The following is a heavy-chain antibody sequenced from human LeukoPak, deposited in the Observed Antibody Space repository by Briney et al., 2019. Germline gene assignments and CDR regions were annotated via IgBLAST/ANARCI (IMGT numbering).Heavy chain of an antibody. CDR1: GFTVSGNY. V-gene: IGHV3-53*01. D-gene: IGHD3-3*02. J-gene: IGHJ2*01. CDR3: ARDSTGYWYFDL. Sequence: GGSLRLSCAASGFTVSGNYMSWVRQAPGKGLEWVSVFYSGGDTHYADSVKGRFTISRDNSKNTLYLQMNSLRAEDTAVYYCARDSTGYWYFDLWGRGTLVSVSS. CDR2: FYSGGDT.